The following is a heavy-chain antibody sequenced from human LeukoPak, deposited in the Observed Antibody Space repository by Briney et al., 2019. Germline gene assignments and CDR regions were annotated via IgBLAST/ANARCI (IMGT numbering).Heavy chain of an antibody. Sequence: GGSLRLSCAASGFTFSSYSMNWVRQAPGKGLEWVSYISSSSSTIKYADSVKGRFTISRDNAKNSLYLQMNSLRVEDTAVYYCARVGGYDSTGYWGRGILVTVSS. V-gene: IGHV3-48*04. J-gene: IGHJ4*02. CDR1: GFTFSSYS. CDR3: ARVGGYDSTGY. CDR2: ISSSSSTI. D-gene: IGHD5-12*01.